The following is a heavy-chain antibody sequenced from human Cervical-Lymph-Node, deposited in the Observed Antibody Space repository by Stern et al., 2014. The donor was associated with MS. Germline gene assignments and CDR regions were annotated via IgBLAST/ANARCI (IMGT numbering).Heavy chain of an antibody. J-gene: IGHJ4*02. Sequence: EVQLVESGGGLVKPGGSLRLSCAASGFTFSSYSMNWVRQAPGKGLEWVSSISSSSSSIYYADSLKGRFTSSRDNAKNSQFLQMNSLRAEDTAVYYCARAFSGTSDYWGQGTLVTVSS. D-gene: IGHD3-10*01. CDR1: GFTFSSYS. CDR3: ARAFSGTSDY. CDR2: ISSSSSSI. V-gene: IGHV3-21*01.